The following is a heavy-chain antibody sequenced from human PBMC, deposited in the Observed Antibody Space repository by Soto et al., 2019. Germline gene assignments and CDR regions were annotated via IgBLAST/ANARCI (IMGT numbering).Heavy chain of an antibody. CDR3: AKDGWGCSGGSCYVPDY. Sequence: LRLSCAASGFTFSSYGMHWVRQAPGKGLEWVAVISYDGSNKYYADSVKGRFTISRDNSKNTLYLQMNSLRAEDTAVYYCAKDGWGCSGGSCYVPDYWGQGTLVTVSS. D-gene: IGHD2-15*01. CDR2: ISYDGSNK. J-gene: IGHJ4*02. V-gene: IGHV3-30*18. CDR1: GFTFSSYG.